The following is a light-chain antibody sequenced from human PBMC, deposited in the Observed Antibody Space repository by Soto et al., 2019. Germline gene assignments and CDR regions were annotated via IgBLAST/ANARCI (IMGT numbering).Light chain of an antibody. Sequence: EIVMTQSPATLSVSPGETATLSCRASQSVSTSLAWYQQKPGQAPRLLISGASTRATGVPARFSGSVSETEFTLTISSLQSEDFEVYYCQQYNNWWTFGQGTKVEIK. CDR1: QSVSTS. V-gene: IGKV3-15*01. J-gene: IGKJ1*01. CDR3: QQYNNWWT. CDR2: GAS.